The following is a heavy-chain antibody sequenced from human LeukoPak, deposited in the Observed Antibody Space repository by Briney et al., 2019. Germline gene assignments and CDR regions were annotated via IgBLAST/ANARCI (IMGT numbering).Heavy chain of an antibody. Sequence: PSETLSLTCTVSGGSISSGGYYWSWIRQHPGKGLEWIGYIYYSGTTSYNPSLKSRVTISVDTSKNQFSLKLSSVTAADTAVYYCARDYYDSRGEAFDIWGLGTMVTVSS. V-gene: IGHV4-61*08. D-gene: IGHD3-22*01. CDR2: IYYSGTT. J-gene: IGHJ3*02. CDR1: GGSISSGGYY. CDR3: ARDYYDSRGEAFDI.